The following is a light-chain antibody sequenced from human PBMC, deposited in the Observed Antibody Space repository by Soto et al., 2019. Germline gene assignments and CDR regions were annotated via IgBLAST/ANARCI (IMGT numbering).Light chain of an antibody. Sequence: AIQMTQSPSSLSASVGDRVTITCRASQGIRNDLGWYQQKPGKAPKLLIYGASSLQSGVPSRFSGNASGTDFTLTISSLQPEDFATYYCLQDYIYPYTFGQGTKLEIK. CDR3: LQDYIYPYT. CDR1: QGIRND. V-gene: IGKV1-6*01. CDR2: GAS. J-gene: IGKJ2*01.